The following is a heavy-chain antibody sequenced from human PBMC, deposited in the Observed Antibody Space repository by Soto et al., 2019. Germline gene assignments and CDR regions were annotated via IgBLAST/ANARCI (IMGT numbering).Heavy chain of an antibody. V-gene: IGHV1-69*04. Sequence: ASVKVSCKASGGTFSSYTISWVRQAPGQGLERIRRIIPILGIANYAQKNQGRVTITADKSTSTAYKELSSMRSEDTAVYYCARDVVVDCSGGSCYPKAYYYYYYMDVWGKGTTVTVSS. CDR3: ARDVVVDCSGGSCYPKAYYYYYYMDV. J-gene: IGHJ6*03. D-gene: IGHD2-15*01. CDR1: GGTFSSYT. CDR2: IIPILGIA.